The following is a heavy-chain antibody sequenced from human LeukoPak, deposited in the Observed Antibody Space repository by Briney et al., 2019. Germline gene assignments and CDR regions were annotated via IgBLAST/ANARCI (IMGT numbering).Heavy chain of an antibody. D-gene: IGHD3-3*01. Sequence: RGGSLTLPCRASGFRFRLWAARWVRHSPGGGRKWVSSISDTGGRTYYADSVKGRFTIARDNFRNTVDLQMTSLSAADTAIYYCAKGGQNLVFWSIALWGQGKLVLVSA. CDR2: ISDTGGRT. CDR3: AKGGQNLVFWSIAL. CDR1: GFRFRLWA. J-gene: IGHJ5*02. V-gene: IGHV3-23*01.